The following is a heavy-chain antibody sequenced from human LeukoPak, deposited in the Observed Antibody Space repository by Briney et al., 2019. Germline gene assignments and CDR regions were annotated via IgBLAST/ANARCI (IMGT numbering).Heavy chain of an antibody. J-gene: IGHJ4*02. CDR2: ISSRSTYI. CDR3: AREPTAMIL. Sequence: GGSLRLSCAASGFTFSSYSMSWVRQTPGKGLEWVSSISSRSTYIYYADSVKGRFTISRDNAKNSLYLQMNSLRAEDTAVYYCAREPTAMILWGQGTLVTVSS. CDR1: GFTFSSYS. V-gene: IGHV3-21*01. D-gene: IGHD5-18*01.